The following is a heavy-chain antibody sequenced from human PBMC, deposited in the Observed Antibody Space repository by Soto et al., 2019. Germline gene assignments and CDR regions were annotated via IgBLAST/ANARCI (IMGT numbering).Heavy chain of an antibody. CDR3: ARRSPSLNAFDI. CDR1: GFTFSSYS. CDR2: ISSGGGSI. J-gene: IGHJ3*02. Sequence: GGSLRLCCAASGFTFSSYSMNWVRQAPGKGLEWVSYISSGGGSIYYADSVKGRFTISRDNAKNSLYLQMNSLRGEDTAVYYCARRSPSLNAFDIWGQGTMVTVSS. V-gene: IGHV3-48*01.